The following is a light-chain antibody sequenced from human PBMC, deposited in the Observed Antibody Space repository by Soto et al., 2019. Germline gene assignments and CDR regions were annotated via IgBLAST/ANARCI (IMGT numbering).Light chain of an antibody. CDR1: QSISTY. Sequence: DIQMTQSPSSLSASVGDRVTITCRASQSISTYLNWYQQKPGKAPKLLIYGTSNLQSGVPPRFIGSGSGTEFTLTISNLQPEDFATYYCQQSYSVPPYTFGQGTKLEIK. CDR3: QQSYSVPPYT. V-gene: IGKV1-39*01. J-gene: IGKJ2*01. CDR2: GTS.